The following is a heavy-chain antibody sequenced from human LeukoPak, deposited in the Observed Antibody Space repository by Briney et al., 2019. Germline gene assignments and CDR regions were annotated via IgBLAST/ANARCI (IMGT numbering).Heavy chain of an antibody. V-gene: IGHV3-53*01. J-gene: IGHJ4*02. Sequence: PGGSLRLSCAASGVTVITNDMTWVRQAPGKGLEWVAVLYSDGNTKYEDSVQGRFTISRDNSKNTLYLELNSLSPDDTAVYYCARGVEPLAASTLAYWGQGTLVTVSS. CDR1: GVTVITND. CDR2: LYSDGNT. D-gene: IGHD1-14*01. CDR3: ARGVEPLAASTLAY.